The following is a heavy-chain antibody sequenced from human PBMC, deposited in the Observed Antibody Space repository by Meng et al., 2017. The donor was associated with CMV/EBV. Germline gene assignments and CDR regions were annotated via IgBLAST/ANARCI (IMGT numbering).Heavy chain of an antibody. J-gene: IGHJ6*02. CDR2: IYYSGST. D-gene: IGHD2-2*01. Sequence: LRLSCTVSGGSISSCYWSWIRQPPGKGLEWIGYIYYSGSTNYNPSLKSRVTISVDTSKNQFSLKLSSVTAADTAVYYCARSLVVVPAVQTYYYYYGMDVWGQGTTVTVSS. CDR1: GGSISSCY. V-gene: IGHV4-59*01. CDR3: ARSLVVVPAVQTYYYYYGMDV.